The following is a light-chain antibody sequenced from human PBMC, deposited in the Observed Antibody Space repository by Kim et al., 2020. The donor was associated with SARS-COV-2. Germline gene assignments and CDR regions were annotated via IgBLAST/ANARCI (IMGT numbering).Light chain of an antibody. Sequence: QLVLTQPPSASGSPGQRVTISCAGSSSNIGSNTISWFQLLPGTAPKVLIHTDNQRPSGVPDRFSASKSGTSASLAISGLLSEDEADYYCATWDDSLNAWVFGGGTQLTVL. CDR2: TDN. J-gene: IGLJ3*02. CDR3: ATWDDSLNAWV. V-gene: IGLV1-44*01. CDR1: SSNIGSNT.